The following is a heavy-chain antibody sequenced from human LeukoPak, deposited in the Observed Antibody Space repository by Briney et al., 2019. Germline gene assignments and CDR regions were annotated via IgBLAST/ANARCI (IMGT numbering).Heavy chain of an antibody. CDR1: GGSFSGYY. D-gene: IGHD6-19*01. V-gene: IGHV4-34*01. CDR2: INHSGST. CDR3: ARGLAVAL. J-gene: IGHJ4*02. Sequence: SETLSLTCAVYGGSFSGYYWSWIRQPPGEGLEWIGEINHSGSTNYNPSLKSRVTISVDTSKNQFSLKLSSVTAADTAVYYCARGLAVALWGQGTLVTVSS.